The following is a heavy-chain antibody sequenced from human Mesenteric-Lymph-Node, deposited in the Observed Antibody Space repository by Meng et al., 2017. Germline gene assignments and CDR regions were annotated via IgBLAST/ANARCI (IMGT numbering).Heavy chain of an antibody. Sequence: QLRRQEPGPGLLKPSQTLSLTCTVSGDSFNSPDYYWSWIRQPPEKGLEWIGYIYYSGSTYYNPSLKSRVSISGDTSNKQFSLKLTSVTAADTAVYYCARSPYSGSALPFFDYWGQGSLVTVSS. CDR1: GDSFNSPDYY. J-gene: IGHJ4*02. D-gene: IGHD1-26*01. CDR3: ARSPYSGSALPFFDY. V-gene: IGHV4-30-4*01. CDR2: IYYSGST.